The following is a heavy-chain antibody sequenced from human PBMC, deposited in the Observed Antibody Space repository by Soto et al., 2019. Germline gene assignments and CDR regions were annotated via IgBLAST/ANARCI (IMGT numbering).Heavy chain of an antibody. CDR3: ASRTYAMDV. Sequence: QVQLQESGPGLVKPSGTLSLTCAVSGGSISSSNWWSWVRQPPGKGLEWIGEIFHNGNTYSNPSLTGRVTMSVDKSKYQFSLNLNSVTAADTAVYYCASRTYAMDVWGQGTTVTVSS. CDR2: IFHNGNT. CDR1: GGSISSSNW. V-gene: IGHV4-4*02. J-gene: IGHJ6*02.